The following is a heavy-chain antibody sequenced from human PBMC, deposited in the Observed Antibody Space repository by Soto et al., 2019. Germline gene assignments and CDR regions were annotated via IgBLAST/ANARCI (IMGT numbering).Heavy chain of an antibody. Sequence: PSETLSLTCTVSGGSISSGDYYWSWIRQPPGKGLEWIGYIYYSGSTYYNPSLKSRVTISVDTSKNQFSLKLSSVTAADTAVYYCAREGVERYSGYDLTGSLDYWGQGTLVTVSS. J-gene: IGHJ4*02. CDR3: AREGVERYSGYDLTGSLDY. CDR1: GGSISSGDYY. CDR2: IYYSGST. D-gene: IGHD5-12*01. V-gene: IGHV4-30-4*02.